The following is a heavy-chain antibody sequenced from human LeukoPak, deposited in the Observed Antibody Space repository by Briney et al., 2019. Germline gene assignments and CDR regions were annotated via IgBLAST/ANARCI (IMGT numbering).Heavy chain of an antibody. V-gene: IGHV1-2*04. CDR1: GYTFTGYY. CDR3: ARDPEGSGNWFDT. Sequence: GASVKVSCKASGYTFTGYYMHWVRQAPGQGLEWMGWINPNSGGTNYAQKFQGWVTMTRDTSISTAYMELSRLRSDDTAMYYCARDPEGSGNWFDTWGQGILVTVSS. J-gene: IGHJ5*02. CDR2: INPNSGGT. D-gene: IGHD2-15*01.